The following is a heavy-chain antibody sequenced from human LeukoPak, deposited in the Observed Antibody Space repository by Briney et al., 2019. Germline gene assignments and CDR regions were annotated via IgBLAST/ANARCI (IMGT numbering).Heavy chain of an antibody. CDR2: IPYDGSNK. CDR3: ASIKVAVAGSGA. Sequence: GGSLRLSCAASGFTFSSYAMHWVRQAPGKGLEWVAVIPYDGSNKYYADSVKGRFTISRDNSKNTLYLQMNSLRAEDTAVYYCASIKVAVAGSGAWGQGTLVTVSS. CDR1: GFTFSSYA. V-gene: IGHV3-30-3*01. J-gene: IGHJ4*02. D-gene: IGHD6-19*01.